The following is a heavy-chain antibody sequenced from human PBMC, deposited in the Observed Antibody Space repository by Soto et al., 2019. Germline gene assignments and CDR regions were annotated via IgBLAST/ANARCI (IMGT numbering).Heavy chain of an antibody. Sequence: EVQLVESGGGLVQPGGSLSLSCAASGFTFSDHYMDWVRQAPGKGLEWVGRTRNKANSYTTEYAASVKGRFTISRDDSKNSLYLQMNSLKTEDTAVYYCVSHVVVTIINAFDIWGQGTMVTVSS. J-gene: IGHJ3*02. CDR1: GFTFSDHY. CDR3: VSHVVVTIINAFDI. D-gene: IGHD2-21*02. V-gene: IGHV3-72*01. CDR2: TRNKANSYTT.